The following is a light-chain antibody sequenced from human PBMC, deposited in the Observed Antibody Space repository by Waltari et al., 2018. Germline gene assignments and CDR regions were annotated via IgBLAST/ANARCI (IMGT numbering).Light chain of an antibody. V-gene: IGKV4-1*01. CDR2: RAS. Sequence: DIVMTQSPDSLAVSLGERATINCKSSHSSSNEDSLAWYQQKPGQPPKLLIYRASTRESGVPDRFSGSGFGTDFTLTISSLQPEDFATYYCQQSYISLTFGQGTKVEIK. J-gene: IGKJ1*01. CDR3: QQSYISLT. CDR1: HSSSNEDS.